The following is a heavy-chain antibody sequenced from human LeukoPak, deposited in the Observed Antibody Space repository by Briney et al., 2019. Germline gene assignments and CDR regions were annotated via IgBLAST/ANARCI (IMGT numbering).Heavy chain of an antibody. J-gene: IGHJ4*02. Sequence: ASVKVSCKASGGTFSSYAISWVRQAPGQGLEWMGGIIPIFGTANYAQKFQGRVTITADESTSTAYMELSSLRAEDTAVYYCAKDGGYQLLYPAGLFDYWGQGTLVTVSS. CDR3: AKDGGYQLLYPAGLFDY. V-gene: IGHV1-69*13. D-gene: IGHD2-2*02. CDR2: IIPIFGTA. CDR1: GGTFSSYA.